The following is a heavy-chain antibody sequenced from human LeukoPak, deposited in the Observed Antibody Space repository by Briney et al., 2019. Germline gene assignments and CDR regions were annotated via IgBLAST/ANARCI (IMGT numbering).Heavy chain of an antibody. Sequence: ASVKVSCKASGYTFTSYYMHWVRQSPGQGLEWMGIINPSGGSTSYAQKFQGRVTMTRDMSTSTVYMELSSLRSEDTDVYYCARGTYYDILTGYWGYFDYWGQGTLVTVSS. CDR1: GYTFTSYY. CDR3: ARGTYYDILTGYWGYFDY. CDR2: INPSGGST. J-gene: IGHJ4*02. D-gene: IGHD3-9*01. V-gene: IGHV1-46*01.